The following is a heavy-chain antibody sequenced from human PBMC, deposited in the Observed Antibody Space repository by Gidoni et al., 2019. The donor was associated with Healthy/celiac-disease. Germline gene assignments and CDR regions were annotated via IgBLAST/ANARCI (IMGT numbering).Heavy chain of an antibody. CDR2: ISSSRSYI. CDR1: GLTFSNYS. CDR3: ARDQRYCSSTSCYKGSNYYFDY. Sequence: EVQLVESGGGLVKPGGSLRLSCAASGLTFSNYSRNWLRQAPGKGLEWVSSISSSRSYIYYADSVKGRFTISRDNAKNSLYLQMHSLRAEDTAVYYCARDQRYCSSTSCYKGSNYYFDYWGQGTLVTVSS. J-gene: IGHJ4*02. V-gene: IGHV3-21*01. D-gene: IGHD2-2*02.